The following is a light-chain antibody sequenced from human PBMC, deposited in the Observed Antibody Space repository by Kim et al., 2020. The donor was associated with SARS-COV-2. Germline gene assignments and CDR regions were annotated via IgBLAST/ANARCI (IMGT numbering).Light chain of an antibody. V-gene: IGLV7-46*01. CDR1: TGAVTSGHY. J-gene: IGLJ3*02. CDR2: VTS. CDR3: LLSYSGAWV. Sequence: PGGTVTLTCGSSTGAVTSGHYPYWFQQKPGQAPRTLIYVTSNKHSWTPARFSGSLLGGKAALTLSGAQPEDEAEYYCLLSYSGAWVFGGGTQLTVL.